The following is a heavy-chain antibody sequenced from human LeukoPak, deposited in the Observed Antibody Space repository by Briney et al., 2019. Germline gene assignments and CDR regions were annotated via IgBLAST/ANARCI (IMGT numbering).Heavy chain of an antibody. Sequence: SGTLSLTCAVSGGSISSSNWWSRVRQPPGKGLEWIGEIYHSGSTNYNPSLKSRVTISVDKSKNQFSLKLSSVTAADTAVYYCARVSGRREGAFDIWGQGTMVTVSS. J-gene: IGHJ3*02. CDR2: IYHSGST. D-gene: IGHD1-14*01. V-gene: IGHV4-4*02. CDR1: GGSISSSNW. CDR3: ARVSGRREGAFDI.